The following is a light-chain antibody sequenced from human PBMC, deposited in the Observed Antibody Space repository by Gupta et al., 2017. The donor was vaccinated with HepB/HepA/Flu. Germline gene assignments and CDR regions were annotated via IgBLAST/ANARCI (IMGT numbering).Light chain of an antibody. Sequence: EFVLTQSPATLSLSPGDRATLACRTSQSVSNFLNWYQQRPGQAPRLLIYDTSNRAAGIPARFSGSGSGTDFTLTISNLEPEDLALYFCQQRDSWPPTFGHGTKVHIK. V-gene: IGKV3-11*01. CDR1: QSVSNF. CDR3: QQRDSWPPT. J-gene: IGKJ3*01. CDR2: DTS.